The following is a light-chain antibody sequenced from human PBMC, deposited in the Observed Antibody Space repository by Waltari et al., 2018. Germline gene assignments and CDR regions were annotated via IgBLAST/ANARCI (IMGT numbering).Light chain of an antibody. J-gene: IGLJ2*01. Sequence: QSVLTQPPSVSAAPGPKVTISCSGSSSNIGNNYVSWYQQLPGTAPKLRIYENNKRPSGIPDRFSGSKSGTSATLGITGLQTGDEADYYCGTWDSSLSAVVFGGGTKLTVL. CDR3: GTWDSSLSAVV. CDR2: ENN. CDR1: SSNIGNNY. V-gene: IGLV1-51*02.